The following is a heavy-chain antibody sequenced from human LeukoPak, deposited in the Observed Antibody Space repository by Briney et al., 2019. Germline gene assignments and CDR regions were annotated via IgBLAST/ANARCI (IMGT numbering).Heavy chain of an antibody. D-gene: IGHD1-20*01. CDR3: ARDPPFIIGTTFFDY. Sequence: NPGGSLRLSCAASGFTFSSYSMNWVRQAPGKGLEWVSSISTSSTYRYYADSVKGRFTISRDNAKNSLYLQMNSLRAEDTAVYYCARDPPFIIGTTFFDYWGQGTLVTVSS. CDR2: ISTSSTYR. J-gene: IGHJ4*02. CDR1: GFTFSSYS. V-gene: IGHV3-21*01.